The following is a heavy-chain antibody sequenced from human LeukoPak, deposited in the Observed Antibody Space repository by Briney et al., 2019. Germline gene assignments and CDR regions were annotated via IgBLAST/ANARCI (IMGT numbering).Heavy chain of an antibody. CDR3: ARIAYSSGWFGSPYPNDAFDI. Sequence: GESLKISCKGSGYSFTSYWIGWVRQMPGKGLEWMGIIYPGDSDTRYSPSFQGQVTISADKSISTAYLQWSSLKASDTAMYYCARIAYSSGWFGSPYPNDAFDIWGQGTMVTVSS. CDR2: IYPGDSDT. D-gene: IGHD6-19*01. CDR1: GYSFTSYW. J-gene: IGHJ3*02. V-gene: IGHV5-51*01.